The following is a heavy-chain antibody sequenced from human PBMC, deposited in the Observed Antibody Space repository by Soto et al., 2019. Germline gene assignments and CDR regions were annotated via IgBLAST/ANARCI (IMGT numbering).Heavy chain of an antibody. D-gene: IGHD3-3*01. CDR2: ISCDGGNK. CDR1: GFTFTSSG. CDR3: AKVRFGRGILSNTMEV. J-gene: IGHJ6*02. Sequence: QVQLVESGGGVVQAGTSLRLSCAASGFTFTSSGMHWVRQAPGKGLEWVAGISCDGGNKYYGDFVRGRFTISRDNSNNTLYLEMKSLRVEDSAVYYCAKVRFGRGILSNTMEVWGQGTTVTVSS. V-gene: IGHV3-30*18.